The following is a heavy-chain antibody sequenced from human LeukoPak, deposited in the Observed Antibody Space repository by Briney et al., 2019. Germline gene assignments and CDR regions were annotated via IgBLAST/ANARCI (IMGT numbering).Heavy chain of an antibody. V-gene: IGHV4-39*01. CDR1: GGSISSYY. Sequence: SETLSLTCTVSGGSISSYYWGWIRQPPGKGLEWIGSIYYSGSTYYNPSLKSRVTISVDTSKNQFSLKLSSVTAADTAVYYCARHEGTLSAFDIWGQGTMVTVSS. J-gene: IGHJ3*02. CDR3: ARHEGTLSAFDI. CDR2: IYYSGST. D-gene: IGHD1-1*01.